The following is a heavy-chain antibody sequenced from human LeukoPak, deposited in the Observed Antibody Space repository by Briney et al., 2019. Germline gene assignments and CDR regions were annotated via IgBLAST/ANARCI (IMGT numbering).Heavy chain of an antibody. CDR2: IYYSGST. CDR1: SGSISSYY. J-gene: IGHJ5*02. Sequence: SETLSLTCTVSSGSISSYYWNWFRQPPGKGLEWIGDIYYSGSTNYNPSLKSRVTISVDTSKNQFSLKLNSVTAADTAVYYCARSLVRGVSNWFDPWGQGTLVIVSS. V-gene: IGHV4-59*01. CDR3: ARSLVRGVSNWFDP. D-gene: IGHD3-10*01.